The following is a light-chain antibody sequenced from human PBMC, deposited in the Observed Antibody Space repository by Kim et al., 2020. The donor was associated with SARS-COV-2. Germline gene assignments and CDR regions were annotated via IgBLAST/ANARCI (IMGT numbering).Light chain of an antibody. CDR3: QSYDGSNWV. CDR2: EDD. J-gene: IGLJ3*02. CDR1: GGNIASNY. Sequence: NFMLIQPHSVSESPGKTVTISCSGSGGNIASNYVRWCQQRPGSAPIPVIFEDDRRPSGVPDRFSGSIDSSSNSASLIISGLKTEDEADYYCQSYDGSNWVFGGGTKLTVL. V-gene: IGLV6-57*02.